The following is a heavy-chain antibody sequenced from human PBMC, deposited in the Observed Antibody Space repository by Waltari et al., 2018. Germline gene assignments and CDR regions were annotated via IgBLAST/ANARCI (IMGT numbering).Heavy chain of an antibody. CDR3: ASGHDRVYFDY. V-gene: IGHV1-2*02. CDR1: GYTFTGYY. J-gene: IGHJ4*02. D-gene: IGHD3-22*01. CDR2: INPNSGGT. Sequence: QVQLVQSGAEVKKPGASVKVSCKASGYTFTGYYMHWVRQAPGQGLEWVRWINPNSGGTNYAPKFQGRVTMTRDTSISTAYMELSRLRSDDTAVYYCASGHDRVYFDYWGQGTLVTVSS.